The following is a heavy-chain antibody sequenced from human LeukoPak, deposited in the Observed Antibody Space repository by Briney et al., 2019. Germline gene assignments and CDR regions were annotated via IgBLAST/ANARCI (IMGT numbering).Heavy chain of an antibody. D-gene: IGHD3-10*01. J-gene: IGHJ3*02. CDR1: GGSFSGYY. CDR2: INHSGST. V-gene: IGHV4-34*01. Sequence: SETLSLTCAVYGGSFSGYYWSWIRQPPGKGLEWIGEINHSGSTNYNPSLKSRVTISVDTSKNQFSLKLSSVTAADTAVYYCASRTLRITMVRSAFDIWGQGTMVTVSS. CDR3: ASRTLRITMVRSAFDI.